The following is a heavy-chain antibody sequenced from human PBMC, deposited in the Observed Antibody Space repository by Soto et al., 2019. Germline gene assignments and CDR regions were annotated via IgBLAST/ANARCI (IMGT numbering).Heavy chain of an antibody. CDR2: IVVVSGST. Sequence: QMQLVQSAAEVREPGTSARVSCRASGFDFGSFGIQFLRQTRGRGLERIGWIVVVSGSTNYARQFQGRVAISRDMSSSTAYLDLYGLKSDDTAVYFCSADHPHMAMGWPVWGQGTTVTVSS. V-gene: IGHV1-58*02. D-gene: IGHD1-26*01. J-gene: IGHJ6*02. CDR3: SADHPHMAMGWPV. CDR1: GFDFGSFG.